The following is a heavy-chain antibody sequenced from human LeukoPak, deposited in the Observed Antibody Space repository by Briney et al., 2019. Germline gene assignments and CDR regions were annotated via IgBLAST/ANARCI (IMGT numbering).Heavy chain of an antibody. CDR2: INPSGGST. CDR1: GYTFTSYY. V-gene: IGHV1-46*01. J-gene: IGHJ4*02. Sequence: ASVKVSCRASGYTFTSYYMHWVRQATGQGLEWMGIINPSGGSTSYAQKFQGRVTMTRDTSTSTVYMELSSLRSEDTAVYYCARAPGSNYYFDYWGQGTLVTVSS. D-gene: IGHD4-23*01. CDR3: ARAPGSNYYFDY.